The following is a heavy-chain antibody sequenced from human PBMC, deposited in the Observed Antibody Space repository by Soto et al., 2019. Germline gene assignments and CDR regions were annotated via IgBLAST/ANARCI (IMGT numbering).Heavy chain of an antibody. CDR1: GYTFSTYG. CDR2: IGADNGDT. Sequence: QVQLVQSGAEVKKPGASVKVSCKASGYTFSTYGFSWVRQAPGQGLEWMGWIGADNGDTNYAQNFQSRVTMTTDTSTTTSCMELRSLASDDTAVYFCARDWKGAEGFDPWGQGTLVTVSS. J-gene: IGHJ5*02. V-gene: IGHV1-18*01. D-gene: IGHD1-1*01. CDR3: ARDWKGAEGFDP.